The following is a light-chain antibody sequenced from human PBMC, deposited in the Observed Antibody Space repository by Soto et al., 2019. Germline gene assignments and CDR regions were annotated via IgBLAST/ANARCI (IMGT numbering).Light chain of an antibody. Sequence: SVLAQPASVSGSPGQSITISCTGTSSDIGGYNYVSWYQHHPGKAPKLIIYEVSNRPSGVSNRFSGSKSGDTASLTISGLQAEDEADYYCSSYTSSNTLNYVFGTGTKVTVL. V-gene: IGLV2-14*01. CDR3: SSYTSSNTLNYV. CDR2: EVS. J-gene: IGLJ1*01. CDR1: SSDIGGYNY.